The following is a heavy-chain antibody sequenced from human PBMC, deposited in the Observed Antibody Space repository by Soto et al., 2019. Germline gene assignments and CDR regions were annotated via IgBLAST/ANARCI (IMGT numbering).Heavy chain of an antibody. J-gene: IGHJ4*02. CDR3: ARDAAAGLKDY. CDR1: GYTFTSYA. D-gene: IGHD6-13*01. CDR2: ISAYNGNT. Sequence: QVQLLQSGAEVKKPGASVKVSCKASGYTFTSYAISWVRQAPGQGLEWMGWISAYNGNTNYAQKLQGRLTMTTDTSTSTDYMELRSLRSDDTAVYYCARDAAAGLKDYWGQGTLVTFSS. V-gene: IGHV1-18*01.